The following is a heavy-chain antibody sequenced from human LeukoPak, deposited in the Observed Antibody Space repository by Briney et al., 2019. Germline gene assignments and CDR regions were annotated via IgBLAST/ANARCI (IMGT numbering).Heavy chain of an antibody. CDR3: ARGSREY. J-gene: IGHJ4*02. D-gene: IGHD2-15*01. CDR2: IKEDGSVK. V-gene: IGHV3-7*01. CDR1: GFTFSDYW. Sequence: GGSLRLSCAAPGFTFSDYWMSWVRQAPEKGLEWVANIKEDGSVKYYVDSVKGRFTISRDNAENSLYLQMNSLRAGDTAIYYCARGSREYWGQGTLVTVSS.